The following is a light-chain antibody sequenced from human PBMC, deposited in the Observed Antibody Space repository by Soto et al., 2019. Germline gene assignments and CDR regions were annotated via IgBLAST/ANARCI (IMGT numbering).Light chain of an antibody. Sequence: DIQMTQSPSSLSASVGDRVTITCQASQDISNYLNWYQQKPGKAPKLLIYDASNLETGVPSRFSGSGSGTDFTFTISSLQAEDIATYYCQQYDNLPATCGPGTKVDIK. CDR2: DAS. V-gene: IGKV1-33*01. CDR1: QDISNY. CDR3: QQYDNLPAT. J-gene: IGKJ3*01.